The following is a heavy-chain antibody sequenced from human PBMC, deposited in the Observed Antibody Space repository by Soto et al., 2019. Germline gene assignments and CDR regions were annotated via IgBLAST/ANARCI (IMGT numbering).Heavy chain of an antibody. V-gene: IGHV1-69*13. CDR3: ARESSTRGNYGMDV. J-gene: IGHJ6*02. Sequence: SVKVSCKASGGTFSSYAISWVRQAPGQGLEWMGGIIPIFGTVIYAKKFQGRVTITADESTSTAYMELSSLRSVDTAVYYCARESSTRGNYGMDVWGQGTTVTVSS. CDR2: IIPIFGTV. CDR1: GGTFSSYA. D-gene: IGHD2-2*01.